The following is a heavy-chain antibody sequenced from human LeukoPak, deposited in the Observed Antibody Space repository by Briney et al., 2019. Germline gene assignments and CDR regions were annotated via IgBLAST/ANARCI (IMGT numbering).Heavy chain of an antibody. CDR3: ARDSGLGSDNFDY. CDR1: GVSISSYY. Sequence: SETLSLTCTVSGVSISSYYWSWIRQPPGKGLEWIGYIYYSGSTNYNPSLKSRVTISVDTSKNQFSLKLSSVTAADTAVYYCARDSGLGSDNFDYWGQGTLVTVSS. CDR2: IYYSGST. V-gene: IGHV4-59*01. D-gene: IGHD3/OR15-3a*01. J-gene: IGHJ4*02.